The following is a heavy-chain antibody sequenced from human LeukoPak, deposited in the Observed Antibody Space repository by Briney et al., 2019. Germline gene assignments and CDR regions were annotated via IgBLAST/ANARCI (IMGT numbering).Heavy chain of an antibody. CDR3: ARVGYGSGSLYYFDY. CDR1: GFTFSSYW. V-gene: IGHV3-7*01. D-gene: IGHD3-10*01. Sequence: GGSLRLSCAASGFTFSSYWMSWVRQAPGKGLEGVANIKQDGSEKYYVVSVKDRFTISRDNAKNSLYLQMNSLRAEDTAVYYCARVGYGSGSLYYFDYWGQGTLVTVSS. CDR2: IKQDGSEK. J-gene: IGHJ4*02.